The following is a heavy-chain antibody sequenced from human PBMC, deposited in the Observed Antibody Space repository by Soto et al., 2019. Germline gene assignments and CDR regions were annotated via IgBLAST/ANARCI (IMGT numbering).Heavy chain of an antibody. D-gene: IGHD4-17*01. CDR3: ARTTTVTTDAFDI. CDR2: IYYSGST. Sequence: PSETLSLTCTVSGGSVISYYWSWILQSPGKGLEWIGYIYYSGSTYYNPSLKSRVTISVDTSKNQFSLKLSSVTAADTAVYYCARTTTVTTDAFDIWGQGTMVTVSS. V-gene: IGHV4-59*04. CDR1: GGSVISYY. J-gene: IGHJ3*02.